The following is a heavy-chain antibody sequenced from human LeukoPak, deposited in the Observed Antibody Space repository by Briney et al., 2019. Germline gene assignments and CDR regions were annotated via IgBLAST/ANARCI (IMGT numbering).Heavy chain of an antibody. Sequence: SVKVSCKASGGTLSSYAISWVRQAPGQGLEWMGGIIPIFGTANYAQKFQGRVTITTDESTSTAYMELSSLRSEDTAVYYCARVGRYCSSTSCPAGEAFDIWGQGTMVTVSS. J-gene: IGHJ3*02. CDR3: ARVGRYCSSTSCPAGEAFDI. D-gene: IGHD2-2*01. V-gene: IGHV1-69*05. CDR1: GGTLSSYA. CDR2: IIPIFGTA.